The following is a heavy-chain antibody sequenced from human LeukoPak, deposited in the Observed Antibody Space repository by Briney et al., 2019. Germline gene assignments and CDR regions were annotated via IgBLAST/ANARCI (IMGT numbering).Heavy chain of an antibody. Sequence: GGSLRLSCAASGFTFSSYWMHWVRHAPGKGLVWVSRINSDGSSTSYADSVKGRFTISRGNAKNTLYLQMNSLRAEDTAVYYCARGDDILTAYYYYYGMDVWGKGTTVTVSS. J-gene: IGHJ6*04. CDR2: INSDGSST. V-gene: IGHV3-74*01. CDR3: ARGDDILTAYYYYYGMDV. CDR1: GFTFSSYW. D-gene: IGHD3-9*01.